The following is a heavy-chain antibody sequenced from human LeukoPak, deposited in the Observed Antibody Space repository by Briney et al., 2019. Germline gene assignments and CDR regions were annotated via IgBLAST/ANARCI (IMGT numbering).Heavy chain of an antibody. CDR2: LYPGDSDT. CDR3: ARTYYYGSGTRYWFDP. J-gene: IGHJ5*02. Sequence: GESLQISCNGSGYSFTSYWIGWVRQLPGKGLEWMGILYPGDSDTRYRPSFQGQVTISADTSISTAYLPWSSLNASDTAMYYCARTYYYGSGTRYWFDPWGQGTLVTVSS. D-gene: IGHD3-10*01. V-gene: IGHV5-51*01. CDR1: GYSFTSYW.